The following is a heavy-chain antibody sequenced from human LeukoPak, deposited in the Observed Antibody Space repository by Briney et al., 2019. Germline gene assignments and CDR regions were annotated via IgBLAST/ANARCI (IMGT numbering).Heavy chain of an antibody. CDR3: ARGSSWYYFDY. Sequence: SETLSLTCTVSGYSISSGYYWGWIRQPPGKGLEWIGSIYHSGSTYYNPSLKSRVTISVDTSKNQFSLKLSSVTAADTAVYYCARGSSWYYFDYWGQGTLVTVSS. CDR2: IYHSGST. J-gene: IGHJ4*02. V-gene: IGHV4-38-2*02. CDR1: GYSISSGYY. D-gene: IGHD6-13*01.